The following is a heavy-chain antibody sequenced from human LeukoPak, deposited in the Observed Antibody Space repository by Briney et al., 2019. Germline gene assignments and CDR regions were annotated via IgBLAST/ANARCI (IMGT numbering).Heavy chain of an antibody. D-gene: IGHD3-3*01. CDR3: ARAGDFWSGYPFDY. Sequence: SETLSLTCTVSGGSISSYYWSWIRQPPGKGLEWIGYIYYSGSTNYNPSLKSRVTISVDTSENQFSLKLSSVTAADTAVYYCARAGDFWSGYPFDYWGQGTLVTVSS. CDR1: GGSISSYY. CDR2: IYYSGST. V-gene: IGHV4-59*08. J-gene: IGHJ4*02.